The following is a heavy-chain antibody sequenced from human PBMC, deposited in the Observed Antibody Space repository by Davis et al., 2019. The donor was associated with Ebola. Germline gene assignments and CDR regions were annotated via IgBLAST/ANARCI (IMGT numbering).Heavy chain of an antibody. V-gene: IGHV3-73*01. J-gene: IGHJ4*02. CDR3: TGTLIAAAGRGDY. CDR2: IRSKANSYAT. CDR1: GFTFSGSA. D-gene: IGHD6-13*01. Sequence: GGSLRLSCAASGFTFSGSAMHWVRQASGKGLEWVGRIRSKANSYATAYVASVKGRFTISRDDSKNTAYLQMNSLKTEDTAVHYCTGTLIAAAGRGDYWGQGTLVTVSS.